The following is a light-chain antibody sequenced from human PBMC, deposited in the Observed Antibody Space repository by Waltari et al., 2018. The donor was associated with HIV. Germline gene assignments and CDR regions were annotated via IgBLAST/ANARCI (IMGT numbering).Light chain of an antibody. CDR3: SSYAGNPYV. CDR1: SSDIGHYNF. Sequence: QSPLTQPPSASGSPGQSVTISCTGTSSDIGHYNFVSWYQQYPGKAPKVIISEVTKRPSGVPDRFSGSKSGNTAFLTVSGLQAADEADYYCSSYAGNPYVFGSGTKVTVL. J-gene: IGLJ1*01. V-gene: IGLV2-8*01. CDR2: EVT.